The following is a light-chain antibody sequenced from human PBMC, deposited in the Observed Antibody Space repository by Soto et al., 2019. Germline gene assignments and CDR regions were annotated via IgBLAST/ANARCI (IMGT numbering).Light chain of an antibody. J-gene: IGKJ1*01. Sequence: EIVMTHSPATLSVSPGERATLSCSASQSVSSNLALYQQKPGQAPGLLVYGASTRATGIPARFSVSGSGTDFTLTISRLEPEDFAVYYCQQYGSSPRTFGQGTKVDIK. CDR3: QQYGSSPRT. V-gene: IGKV3-15*01. CDR2: GAS. CDR1: QSVSSN.